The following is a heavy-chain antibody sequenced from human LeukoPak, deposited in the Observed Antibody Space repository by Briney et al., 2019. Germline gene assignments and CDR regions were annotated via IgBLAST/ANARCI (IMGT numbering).Heavy chain of an antibody. CDR1: GFTFGDYA. CDR3: TRDPSSEVAVAALDY. J-gene: IGHJ4*02. Sequence: GGSLRLSCTASGFTFGDYAMSWFRQAPGKGLEWVGFIRSKAYGGTTEYAASVKGSFTISRDDSKSIAYLQMNSLKTEDTAVYYCTRDPSSEVAVAALDYWGQGTLVTVSS. D-gene: IGHD6-19*01. CDR2: IRSKAYGGTT. V-gene: IGHV3-49*03.